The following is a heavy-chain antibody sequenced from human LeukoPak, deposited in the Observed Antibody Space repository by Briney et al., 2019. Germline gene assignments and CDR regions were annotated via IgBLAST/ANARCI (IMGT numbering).Heavy chain of an antibody. D-gene: IGHD3-22*01. CDR3: ARGQYYYDSSGYYEYDAFDI. V-gene: IGHV4-59*08. J-gene: IGHJ3*02. CDR2: IYYSGST. CDR1: GGSISSYY. Sequence: SETLSLTCTVSGGSISSYYWSWIRQPPGKGLEWIGYIYYSGSTNYNPSLKSRVTISVDTSKNQFSLKLSSVTAADTAVYYCARGQYYYDSSGYYEYDAFDIWGQGTMVTVSS.